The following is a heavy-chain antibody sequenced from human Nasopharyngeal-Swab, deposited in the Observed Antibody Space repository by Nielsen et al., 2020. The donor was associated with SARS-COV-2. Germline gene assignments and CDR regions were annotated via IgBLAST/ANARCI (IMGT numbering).Heavy chain of an antibody. V-gene: IGHV4-34*01. CDR2: INHSGST. CDR1: GGSFSGYY. Sequence: SETLSLTCAVYGGSFSGYYWSWIRQPPGKGLEWIGEINHSGSTTYNPSLKSRVTISVDTSKNQFSLKLSSVTAADTAVYYCARVGYDFWSGYYVGYGMDVWGQGTTVTVSS. D-gene: IGHD3-3*01. J-gene: IGHJ6*02. CDR3: ARVGYDFWSGYYVGYGMDV.